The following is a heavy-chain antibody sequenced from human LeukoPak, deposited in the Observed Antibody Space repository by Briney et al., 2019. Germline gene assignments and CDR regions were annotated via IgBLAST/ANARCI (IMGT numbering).Heavy chain of an antibody. J-gene: IGHJ6*03. CDR1: GGTFSSYA. CDR2: ISAYNGNT. CDR3: ARGETDYYYYYYMDV. D-gene: IGHD1-1*01. Sequence: ASVKVSCKASGGTFSSYAFSWVRQAPGQGLEWMGWISAYNGNTNYAQKLQGRVTMTTDTSTSTAYMELRSLRSDDTAVYYCARGETDYYYYYYMDVWGKGTTVTVSS. V-gene: IGHV1-18*01.